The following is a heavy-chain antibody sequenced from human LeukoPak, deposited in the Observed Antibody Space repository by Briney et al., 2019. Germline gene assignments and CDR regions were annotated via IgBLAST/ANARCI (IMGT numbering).Heavy chain of an antibody. CDR2: LYPHSAGT. CDR1: GYTLRDYY. J-gene: IGHJ6*02. Sequence: ASVKVSCKASGYTLRDYYIYWVRQAPGQGLEWLGSLYPHSAGTNYAQKFQGRVTLTSDTSISTAYMELSLLTSDDTAIYYCARGLRIINGLDVWGQGTTVIVSS. V-gene: IGHV1-2*02. D-gene: IGHD2-15*01. CDR3: ARGLRIINGLDV.